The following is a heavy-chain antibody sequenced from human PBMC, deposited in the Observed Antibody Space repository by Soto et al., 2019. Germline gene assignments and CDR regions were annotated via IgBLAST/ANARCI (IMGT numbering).Heavy chain of an antibody. CDR3: ARADPPYYDFWSGYYYWFDP. V-gene: IGHV1-8*01. CDR1: GYTFTSYD. D-gene: IGHD3-3*01. J-gene: IGHJ5*02. CDR2: MNPNSGNT. Sequence: GASVKVSCKASGYTFTSYDINWVRQATGQGLEWMGWMNPNSGNTGYAQKFQGRVTMTRNTSISTAYMELSSLRSEDTAVYYCARADPPYYDFWSGYYYWFDPRGQGTLVTVSS.